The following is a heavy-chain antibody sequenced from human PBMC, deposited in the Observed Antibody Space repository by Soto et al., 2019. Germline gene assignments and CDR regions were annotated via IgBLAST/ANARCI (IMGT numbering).Heavy chain of an antibody. Sequence: GSLRLSCAASGFAFSTYAMSWVRQAPGKGLEWVSALSSGGANTYYADSVKGRFTISRDNSKNTLYLEMNSLRAEDTAVYYCQSYCSIGICFRPNAFHFSCQGTIVT. V-gene: IGHV3-23*01. J-gene: IGHJ3*01. CDR1: GFAFSTYA. CDR2: LSSGGANT. D-gene: IGHD2-15*01. CDR3: QSYCSIGICFRPNAFHF.